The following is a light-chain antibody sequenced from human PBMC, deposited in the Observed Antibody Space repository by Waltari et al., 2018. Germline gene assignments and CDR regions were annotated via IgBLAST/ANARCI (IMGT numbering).Light chain of an antibody. Sequence: QSGLAQPASAAGSPGPAVTIPCTGTSRGVGNYYLVSWYQQRPGKAPTLLIYEVTKRAPGTSDRFSASKSGNTASLSISGLQAQEDEADYYCCSYVGLGTYVFGTGTKVTV. J-gene: IGLJ1*01. CDR1: SRGVGNYYL. CDR2: EVT. V-gene: IGLV2-23*02. CDR3: CSYVGLGTYV.